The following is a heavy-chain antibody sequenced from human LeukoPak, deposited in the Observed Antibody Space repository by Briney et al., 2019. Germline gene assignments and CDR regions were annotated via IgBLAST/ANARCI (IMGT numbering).Heavy chain of an antibody. CDR2: IYYSGST. D-gene: IGHD6-19*01. CDR3: ARESSSGWDNFDY. V-gene: IGHV4-39*07. Sequence: PSETLSLTCTVSGGSISSSSYYWGWIRQPPGRGLEWIGSIYYSGSTYYNPSLKSRVTISVDTSKNQFSLKLSSVTAADTAVYYCARESSSGWDNFDYWGQGTLVTVSS. CDR1: GGSISSSSYY. J-gene: IGHJ4*02.